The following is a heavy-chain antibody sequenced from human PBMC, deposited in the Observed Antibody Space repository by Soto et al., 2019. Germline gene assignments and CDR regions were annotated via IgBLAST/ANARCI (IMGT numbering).Heavy chain of an antibody. Sequence: EVQLVESGGGLVQPGGSPRLSCAASGFTVSSNYMSWVRQAPGKGLEWVSVIYSGGSTYYADSVKGRFTISRDNSKNTLYLQMNSLRAEDTAVYYCARALYSSGWYSDYWGQGTLVTVSS. CDR2: IYSGGST. CDR1: GFTVSSNY. D-gene: IGHD6-19*01. J-gene: IGHJ4*02. V-gene: IGHV3-66*01. CDR3: ARALYSSGWYSDY.